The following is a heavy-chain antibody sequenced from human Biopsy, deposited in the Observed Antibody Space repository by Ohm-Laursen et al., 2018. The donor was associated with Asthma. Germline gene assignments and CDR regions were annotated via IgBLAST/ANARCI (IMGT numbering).Heavy chain of an antibody. CDR2: ISSDGHNK. J-gene: IGHJ3*02. CDR3: ARQSGQEYGDSIPFDT. V-gene: IGHV3-30*03. Sequence: SLRLSCAAPGFVFSQCGMHWVRQGPGKGLEWVALISSDGHNKYYEDSVKGRFTISRDNSRNRLYLQINSLTVEDSAVYFCARQSGQEYGDSIPFDTWGQGTKVAVSS. D-gene: IGHD3-22*01. CDR1: GFVFSQCG.